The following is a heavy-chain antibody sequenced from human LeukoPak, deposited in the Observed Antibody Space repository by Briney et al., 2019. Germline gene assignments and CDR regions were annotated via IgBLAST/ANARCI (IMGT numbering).Heavy chain of an antibody. V-gene: IGHV1-69*13. Sequence: GASVKVSCKASGGTLTTYAISWVRQAPGQGLEWVGGVIPTFGSANYALKFRARVTITADESTSTTYMGLSSLRSDDSAIYYCAISSRWRDTYYFYMDVWGEGTTVTVSS. J-gene: IGHJ6*03. CDR2: VIPTFGSA. D-gene: IGHD5-24*01. CDR1: GGTLTTYA. CDR3: AISSRWRDTYYFYMDV.